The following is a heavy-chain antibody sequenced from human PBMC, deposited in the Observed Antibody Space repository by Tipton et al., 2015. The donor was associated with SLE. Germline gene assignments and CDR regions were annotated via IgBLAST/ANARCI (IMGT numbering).Heavy chain of an antibody. CDR1: GGSISSGRYY. J-gene: IGHJ4*02. Sequence: LRLSCTVSGGSISSGRYYWSWIRQPAGKGLEWIGRFYTSGTTNYNPFLKSRVTISVDTSKNQFSLKLNSVTAADTAVYFCARGRPDGCSGGTCFSGDFDYWGQGTLVTVSS. D-gene: IGHD2-15*01. CDR2: FYTSGTT. CDR3: ARGRPDGCSGGTCFSGDFDY. V-gene: IGHV4-61*02.